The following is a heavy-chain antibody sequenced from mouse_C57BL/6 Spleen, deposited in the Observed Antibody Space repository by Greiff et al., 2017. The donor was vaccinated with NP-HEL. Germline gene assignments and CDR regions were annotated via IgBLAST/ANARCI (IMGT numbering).Heavy chain of an antibody. CDR3: ARRGYYYGTFDV. Sequence: VQLQQPGAELVRPGTSVKLSCKASGYTFTSYWMHWVKQRPGQGLEWIGVIDPSDSYTNYNQKFKGKATLTVDTSSSTAYMQLSSLTSEDSAVYYCARRGYYYGTFDVWGTGTTVTVSS. J-gene: IGHJ1*03. V-gene: IGHV1-59*01. CDR2: IDPSDSYT. CDR1: GYTFTSYW. D-gene: IGHD1-1*01.